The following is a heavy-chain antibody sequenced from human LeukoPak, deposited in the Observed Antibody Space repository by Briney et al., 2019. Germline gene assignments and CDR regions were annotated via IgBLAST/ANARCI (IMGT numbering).Heavy chain of an antibody. CDR2: ISAYNGNT. CDR1: GYTFTSYG. Sequence: ASVKVSCKASGYTFTSYGISWVRQAPGQGLEWMGWISAYNGNTNYAQKLQGRVTMTTDTSTSTAYMELRSLRSDDTAVYYCARDSLPGGVVIPMGDYWGQGTLVTVSS. V-gene: IGHV1-18*01. CDR3: ARDSLPGGVVIPMGDY. D-gene: IGHD3-22*01. J-gene: IGHJ4*02.